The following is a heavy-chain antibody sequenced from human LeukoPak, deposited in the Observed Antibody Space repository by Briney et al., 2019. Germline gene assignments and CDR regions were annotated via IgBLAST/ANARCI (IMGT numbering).Heavy chain of an antibody. D-gene: IGHD3-22*01. J-gene: IGHJ3*02. Sequence: KPGGSLRLSCAASGFTFSDYYMSWIRQAPGKGLEWVSYISSSGSTIYYADSVKGRFTISRDNAKNSLYLQMNSLRAEDTAVYYCAGDYYDIYAFDIWGQGTMVTVSS. CDR3: AGDYYDIYAFDI. V-gene: IGHV3-11*01. CDR2: ISSSGSTI. CDR1: GFTFSDYY.